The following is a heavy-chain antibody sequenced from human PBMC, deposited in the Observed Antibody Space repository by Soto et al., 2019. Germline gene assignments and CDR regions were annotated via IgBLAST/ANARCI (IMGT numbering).Heavy chain of an antibody. J-gene: IGHJ4*02. CDR2: IKSKTDGGTT. V-gene: IGHV3-15*01. D-gene: IGHD6-13*01. CDR3: TTDYPWRSSSWWGYFDY. Sequence: EVQLVESGGGLVKPGGSLRLSCAASGFTFSNAWMSWVRQAPGKGLEWVGRIKSKTDGGTTDYAAPVKGRFTISRDDSKNTLYLQMNSLKTEDTAVYYCTTDYPWRSSSWWGYFDYWGQGTLVTVSS. CDR1: GFTFSNAW.